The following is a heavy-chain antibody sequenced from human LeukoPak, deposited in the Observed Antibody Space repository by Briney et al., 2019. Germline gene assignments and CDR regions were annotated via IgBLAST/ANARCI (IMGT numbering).Heavy chain of an antibody. CDR3: ARDLYYYDSSGYPPGW. CDR1: GFTFSDYY. V-gene: IGHV3-11*01. CDR2: ISSSGSTI. D-gene: IGHD3-22*01. Sequence: GGSLRLSCAASGFTFSDYYMSWLRQAPGKGLEWVPYISSSGSTIYYADSVKGRFTISRDNAKNSLYLQMNSLRAEDTAVYYCARDLYYYDSSGYPPGWWGQGTLVTVSS. J-gene: IGHJ4*02.